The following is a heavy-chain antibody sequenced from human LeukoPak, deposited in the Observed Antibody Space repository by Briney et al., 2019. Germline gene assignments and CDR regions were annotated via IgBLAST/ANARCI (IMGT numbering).Heavy chain of an antibody. D-gene: IGHD3-22*01. CDR2: ITASADST. J-gene: IGHJ4*02. V-gene: IGHV3-23*01. Sequence: PGGSLRLSCAASGFTFSGYAMSWVRQAPGTGLEWVSAITASADSTFYADSVKGRFTISRDNSKNTLYLQMNSLRAEDTAVYYCAKVPSSGYYDYWGQGTLVTVSS. CDR1: GFTFSGYA. CDR3: AKVPSSGYYDY.